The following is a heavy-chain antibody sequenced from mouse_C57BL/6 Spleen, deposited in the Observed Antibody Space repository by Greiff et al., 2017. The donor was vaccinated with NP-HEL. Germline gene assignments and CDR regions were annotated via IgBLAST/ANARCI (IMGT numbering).Heavy chain of an antibody. Sequence: EVKLMESGGGLVQPGGSLSLSCAASGFTFTDYYMSWVRQPPGKALEWLGFIRNKANGYTTEYSASVKGRFTISSDNSQSILYLQMNALRAEDSATYYCARFYYGNYYAMDYWGQGTSVTVSS. J-gene: IGHJ4*01. CDR2: IRNKANGYTT. CDR1: GFTFTDYY. V-gene: IGHV7-3*01. D-gene: IGHD2-1*01. CDR3: ARFYYGNYYAMDY.